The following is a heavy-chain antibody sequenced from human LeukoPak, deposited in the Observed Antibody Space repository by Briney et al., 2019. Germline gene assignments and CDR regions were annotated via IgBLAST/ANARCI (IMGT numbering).Heavy chain of an antibody. J-gene: IGHJ4*02. CDR2: IDWDDDK. CDR1: GFSLITSGMC. CDR3: ARISAYGDYYFDY. V-gene: IGHV2-70*01. Sequence: ESGPTLVNPTQTLTLTCTFSGFSLITSGMCVSWIRQASGKALEWLALIDWDDDKYYSTSLKTRLAISKDTFKNQVVLTMPNMDPVDTATYYCARISAYGDYYFDYWGQGTLVTVSS. D-gene: IGHD4-17*01.